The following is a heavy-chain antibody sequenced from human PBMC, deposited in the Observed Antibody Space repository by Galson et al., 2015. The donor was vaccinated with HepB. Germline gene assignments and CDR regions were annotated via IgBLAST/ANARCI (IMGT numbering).Heavy chain of an antibody. CDR2: IFHSGIT. CDR3: ATTYTSGPSLEAFES. CDR1: GLTFTNYAM. V-gene: IGHV4-4*02. D-gene: IGHD3-22*01. J-gene: IGHJ3*02. Sequence: SLRLSCAASGLTFTNYAMSWVRQAPGKGLEWIGEIFHSGITNYNPSLKSRVTMSVDTSKTQISLRLTSVTAADTAVYYCATTYTSGPSLEAFESWGQGTMVTVSS.